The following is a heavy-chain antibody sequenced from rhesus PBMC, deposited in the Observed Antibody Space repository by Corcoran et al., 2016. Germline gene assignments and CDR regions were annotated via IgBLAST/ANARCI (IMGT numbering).Heavy chain of an antibody. J-gene: IGHJ4*01. Sequence: QVQLQESGPGLVKPSETLSLTCAVSGGSISSSNWLTWIRQHPGKGLEWIGGIYSNSPITNYTPPLKSRVTISKDTSKNQFSLKLSSVTAADTAVYYCARGDTVTTFVYWGQGVLVTVSS. CDR2: IYSNSPIT. CDR1: GGSISSSNWL. CDR3: ARGDTVTTFVY. V-gene: IGHV4S18*01. D-gene: IGHD4-23*01.